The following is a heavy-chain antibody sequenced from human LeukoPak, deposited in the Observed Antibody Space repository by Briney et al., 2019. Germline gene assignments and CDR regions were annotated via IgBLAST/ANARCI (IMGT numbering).Heavy chain of an antibody. V-gene: IGHV3-11*01. CDR3: AREARGSGRDFDY. CDR2: IGTRSNPI. D-gene: IGHD1-26*01. CDR1: GFSFSHFY. J-gene: IGHJ4*02. Sequence: GGSLRLSCAASGFSFSHFYMSWIRQAPGMGLEWISYIGTRSNPIYYADSVKGRFTISRDDAKNSLYLQMNSLRDEDTAVYFCAREARGSGRDFDYWGQGILVTVSS.